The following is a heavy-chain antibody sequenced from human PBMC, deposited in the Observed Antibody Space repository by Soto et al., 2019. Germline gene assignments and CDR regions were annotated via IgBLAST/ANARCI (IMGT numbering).Heavy chain of an antibody. Sequence: QVQLQESGPGLVKPSQTVSLTCAVSGASMSSGGHSWSWIRQSPGRGLEWIGYIYYTGATYYNPSLKSRVTLSIDRSNNQFSLNFHPVTASDTAVYYCARAPPGPSPRWDVWGQGTTVTVSS. CDR3: ARAPPGPSPRWDV. V-gene: IGHV4-30-2*06. J-gene: IGHJ6*02. CDR2: IYYTGAT. CDR1: GASMSSGGHS. D-gene: IGHD3-10*01.